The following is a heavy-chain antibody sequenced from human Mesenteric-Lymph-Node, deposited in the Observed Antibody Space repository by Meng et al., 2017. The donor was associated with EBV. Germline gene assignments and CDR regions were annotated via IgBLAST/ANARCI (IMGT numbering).Heavy chain of an antibody. V-gene: IGHV4-39*07. CDR1: GGSISYRSYY. CDR3: ARDLAYCGRDCEY. D-gene: IGHD2-21*02. CDR2: INYSGST. Sequence: QLQLQESGPGLVQPSAPLSLTCTVSGGSISYRSYYWAWIRQPPGKGLEWIGTINYSGSTYYNPSLKSRVTMSVDTSKNQFSLNLNSVTAADTAVYYCARDLAYCGRDCEYWGQGILVTVSS. J-gene: IGHJ4*02.